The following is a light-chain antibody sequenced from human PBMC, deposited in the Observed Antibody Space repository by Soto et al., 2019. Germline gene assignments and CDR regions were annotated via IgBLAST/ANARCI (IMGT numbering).Light chain of an antibody. CDR3: QQYGSSPLT. CDR1: QSVSNNY. V-gene: IGKV3-20*01. J-gene: IGKJ4*01. Sequence: EIVLTQSPGTLSLSPGERATLSCGASQSVSNNYLAWYQQKPGQAPRLLIYGASSRATGIPDRFSGSWSGTDFTLTISRLEPEDFAVYYCQQYGSSPLTFGGGTKVEIK. CDR2: GAS.